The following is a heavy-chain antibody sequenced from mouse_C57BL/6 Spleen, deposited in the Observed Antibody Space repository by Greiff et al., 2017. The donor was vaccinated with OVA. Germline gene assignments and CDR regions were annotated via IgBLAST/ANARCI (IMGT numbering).Heavy chain of an antibody. CDR3: ARKDSSAYFDY. Sequence: QVQLLQPGAELVRPGSSVKLSCKASGYTFTSYWMPWVKQRPKQGLEWIGNIDPSDSDTHYTQKFKDQATLTVDKSSRTAYLQLSSLTSEDSAVDYCARKDSSAYFDYWGQGTTLTVSS. CDR1: GYTFTSYW. CDR2: IDPSDSDT. D-gene: IGHD1-1*01. V-gene: IGHV1-52*01. J-gene: IGHJ2*01.